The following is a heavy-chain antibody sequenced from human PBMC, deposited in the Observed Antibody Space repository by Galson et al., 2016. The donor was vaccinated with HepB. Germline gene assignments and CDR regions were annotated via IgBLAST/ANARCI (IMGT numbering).Heavy chain of an antibody. Sequence: SLRLSCAASGFSVSNNYMTWVRQAPGKGLEWVSLICSGGGTSFADSVKGRFTISRDNSKNTLYLQMNSLRAEDTAVYYCARGGASDASGYWGQGTLVTVSS. CDR2: ICSGGGT. CDR3: ARGGASDASGY. CDR1: GFSVSNNY. D-gene: IGHD2-21*02. J-gene: IGHJ4*02. V-gene: IGHV3-53*01.